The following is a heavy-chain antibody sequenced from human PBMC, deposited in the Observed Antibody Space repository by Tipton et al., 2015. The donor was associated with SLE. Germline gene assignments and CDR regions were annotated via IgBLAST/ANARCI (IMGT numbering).Heavy chain of an antibody. Sequence: TLSLTCTVSGASITNNYWSWIRQPAGKGLEWIGRIYPSGRTNCNPSLKSRVTMSVDMSKNQFSLNPSSVTAADTAVYYCARDDFWSGYRSWGQGTLVTVSS. D-gene: IGHD3-3*01. CDR1: GASITNNY. V-gene: IGHV4-4*07. CDR3: ARDDFWSGYRS. CDR2: IYPSGRT. J-gene: IGHJ4*02.